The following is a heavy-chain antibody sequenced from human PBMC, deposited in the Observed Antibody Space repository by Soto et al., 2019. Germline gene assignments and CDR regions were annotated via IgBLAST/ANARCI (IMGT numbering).Heavy chain of an antibody. CDR2: ISYDGSNK. CDR3: AKDLPELQLWFLFDY. V-gene: IGHV3-30*18. CDR1: GFTFSSYG. J-gene: IGHJ4*02. Sequence: GGSLRLSCAASGFTFSSYGMHWVRQAPGKGLEWVAVISYDGSNKYYADSVKGRFTISRDNSKNTLYLQMNSLRAEDTAVYYCAKDLPELQLWFLFDYWGQGTLVTVSS. D-gene: IGHD5-18*01.